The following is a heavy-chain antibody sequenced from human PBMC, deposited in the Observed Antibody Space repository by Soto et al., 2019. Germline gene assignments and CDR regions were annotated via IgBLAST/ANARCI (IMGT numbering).Heavy chain of an antibody. D-gene: IGHD6-13*01. V-gene: IGHV3-23*01. J-gene: IGHJ6*02. CDR3: ARGGGIAAAGPGLYYYYGMDV. CDR1: GFTFISYA. CDR2: ISGGGGST. Sequence: EVQLLESGGGLVQPGGSLRLSCAASGFTFISYAMSWVRQAPGKGLEWVSAISGGGGSTYYADSVKGRFTISRDNSKNTLYLQMNSLRAEDTAVYYCARGGGIAAAGPGLYYYYGMDVWGQGTTVTVSS.